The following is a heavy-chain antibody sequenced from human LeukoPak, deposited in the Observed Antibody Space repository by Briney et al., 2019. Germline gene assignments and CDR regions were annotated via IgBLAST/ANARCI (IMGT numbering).Heavy chain of an antibody. CDR1: GASISSSRYY. V-gene: IGHV4-39*01. CDR2: IYYSGST. Sequence: SETLSLTCTVSGASISSSRYYWGWIRQPPGKGLEWIGSIYYSGSTYYNPSLKSRVTISVDTSKNQFSLKLSSVTAADTAVYYCARRGYLNWFDPWGQGTLVTVSS. D-gene: IGHD5-18*01. J-gene: IGHJ5*02. CDR3: ARRGYLNWFDP.